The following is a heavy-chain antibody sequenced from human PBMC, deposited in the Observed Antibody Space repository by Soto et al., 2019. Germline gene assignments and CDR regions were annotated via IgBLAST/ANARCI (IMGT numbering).Heavy chain of an antibody. D-gene: IGHD6-19*01. J-gene: IGHJ5*02. CDR2: ISGSGGGT. CDR3: AKVPGYSSGWYSKPNWFDP. V-gene: IGHV3-23*01. CDR1: GCTFSSYA. Sequence: GGPLRLSCAASGCTFSSYAMSWASQTPGKGLEWVSAISGSGGGTYYADSVKGRFTISRDNSKNTLYLQMNSLRAEDTAVYYCAKVPGYSSGWYSKPNWFDPWGQGTLVPVSS.